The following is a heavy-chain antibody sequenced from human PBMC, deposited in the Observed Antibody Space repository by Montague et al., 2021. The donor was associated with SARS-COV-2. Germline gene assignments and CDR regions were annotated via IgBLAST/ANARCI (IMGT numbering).Heavy chain of an antibody. D-gene: IGHD1-1*01. CDR3: ARAQNICFIANCVNYFDL. CDR2: VHYTGST. CDR1: GGSISSYY. Sequence: SETRSLTCEVSGGSISSYYWSWIRQSPGRGLEWIGYVHYTGSTKYNPSLKTRVTLSLDTPKNHFSLRLNSVTAADTAVYYCARAQNICFIANCVNYFDLWGLGALVSVSS. V-gene: IGHV4-59*01. J-gene: IGHJ4*02.